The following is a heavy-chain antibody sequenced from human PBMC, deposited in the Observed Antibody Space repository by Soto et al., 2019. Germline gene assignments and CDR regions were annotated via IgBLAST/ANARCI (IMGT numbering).Heavy chain of an antibody. V-gene: IGHV4-30-2*01. CDR3: ARVPDY. J-gene: IGHJ4*01. CDR2: IYHSGST. CDR1: GGSIRSCGYA. Sequence: PSECLSITCAVCGGSIRSCGYAWSWIRQPPGKGLEWIGYIYHSGSTYYNPSLKSRVTISVDRSKNQFSLKLSSVTAADTAVYYSARVPDYWGHGTLVTV.